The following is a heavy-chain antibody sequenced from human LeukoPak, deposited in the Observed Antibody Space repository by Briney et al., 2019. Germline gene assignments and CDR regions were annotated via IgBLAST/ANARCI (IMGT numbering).Heavy chain of an antibody. J-gene: IGHJ4*02. CDR2: ISYDGSNK. CDR1: GFTFSSYG. D-gene: IGHD3-10*01. Sequence: GGSLRLSCAASGFTFSSYGMHWVRQAPGQGMEWVAVISYDGSNKYYADSVKGRFTISRDNSKNTLYLQMNSLRAEDTAVYYCASGRYGSGSYEFDYWGQGTLVTVSS. V-gene: IGHV3-30*03. CDR3: ASGRYGSGSYEFDY.